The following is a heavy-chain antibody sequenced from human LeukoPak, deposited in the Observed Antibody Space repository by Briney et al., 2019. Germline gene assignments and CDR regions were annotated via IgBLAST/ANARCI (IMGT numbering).Heavy chain of an antibody. CDR1: GGSVSSSFYY. Sequence: SETLSLTCTVSGGSVSSSFYYWGWIGNPPGKGLEWIGSMYFSGSTHYNPSLKSRVTISVDTSKNQFSLKLTSVTVADTAVYYCANAASYSVDYWGQGTLVTVSS. D-gene: IGHD1-26*01. CDR2: MYFSGST. CDR3: ANAASYSVDY. J-gene: IGHJ4*02. V-gene: IGHV4-39*01.